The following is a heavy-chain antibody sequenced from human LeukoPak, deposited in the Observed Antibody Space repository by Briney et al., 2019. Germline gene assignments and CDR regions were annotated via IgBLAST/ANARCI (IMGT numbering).Heavy chain of an antibody. J-gene: IGHJ4*02. D-gene: IGHD4-17*01. CDR1: GYTFTVYY. V-gene: IGHV1-2*02. CDR3: ARDPMTTVTYFDY. CDR2: INPSSGGT. Sequence: ASVKVSFKASGYTFTVYYMHWVRQAPGQGLEWMGWINPSSGGTNYAQKFQGRVTMTRDTSISTAYMELSRLRSDDTAVYYCARDPMTTVTYFDYWGQGTLVTVSS.